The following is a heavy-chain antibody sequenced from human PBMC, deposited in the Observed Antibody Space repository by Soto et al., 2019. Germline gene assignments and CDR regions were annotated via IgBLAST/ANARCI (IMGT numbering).Heavy chain of an antibody. D-gene: IGHD3-22*01. CDR2: IYYSGST. Sequence: QVQLQESGPGLVKPSETLSLTCTVSGGSISSYYWSWIRQPPGKGLEWIGYIYYSGSTNYNPSLKSRVTISVDTSENQFSLKLSSVTAADTAVYYCARDYYDYYYGMDVWGQGTTVTVSS. V-gene: IGHV4-59*01. CDR3: ARDYYDYYYGMDV. CDR1: GGSISSYY. J-gene: IGHJ6*02.